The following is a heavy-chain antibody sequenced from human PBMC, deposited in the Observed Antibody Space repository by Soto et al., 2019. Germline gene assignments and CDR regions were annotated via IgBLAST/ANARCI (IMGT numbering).Heavy chain of an antibody. V-gene: IGHV4-4*02. J-gene: IGHJ5*01. D-gene: IGHD1-1*01. CDR3: AIVREGCSANNSYFDP. CDR1: GGSVRAPDW. Sequence: QVHLQESGPGLVAPSGTLSLTCTLSGGSVRAPDWWNWVRQSPDKGLEWIAEVHISGHSNYNPSLKRRVSVSIDSSKNQFYLNLNSVTAADTAIYYGAIVREGCSANNSYFDPWGQGTQVTISS. CDR2: VHISGHS.